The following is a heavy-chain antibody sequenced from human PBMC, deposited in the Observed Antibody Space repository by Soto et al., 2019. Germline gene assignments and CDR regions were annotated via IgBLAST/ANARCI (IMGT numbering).Heavy chain of an antibody. Sequence: ASVKVSCKASGGTFSSYTISWVRQAPGQGLEWMGRIIPILGIANYAQKFQGRVTIAADKSTSTAYMELSSLRSEDTAVYYCARQDYYDFHPLGSFDIWGQGTMVTVSS. D-gene: IGHD3-3*01. CDR3: ARQDYYDFHPLGSFDI. CDR1: GGTFSSYT. V-gene: IGHV1-69*02. J-gene: IGHJ3*02. CDR2: IIPILGIA.